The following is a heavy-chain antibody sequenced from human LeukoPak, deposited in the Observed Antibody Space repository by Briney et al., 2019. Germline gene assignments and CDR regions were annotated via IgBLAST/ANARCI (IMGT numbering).Heavy chain of an antibody. CDR2: ISAYIGNT. Sequence: ASVKVSCKASGGTFSSYAINWVRQAPGQGLEWMGWISAYIGNTNYAQKFQGRVTVTTDTSTSTAYMELRSLRSDDTAVYYCARDDYYDSSGYYTLWGQGTLVTVSS. D-gene: IGHD3-22*01. V-gene: IGHV1-18*01. J-gene: IGHJ1*01. CDR1: GGTFSSYA. CDR3: ARDDYYDSSGYYTL.